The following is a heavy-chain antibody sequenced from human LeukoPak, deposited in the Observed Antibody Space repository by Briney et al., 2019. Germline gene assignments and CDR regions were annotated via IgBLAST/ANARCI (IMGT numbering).Heavy chain of an antibody. CDR1: GFTFSDHY. Sequence: GGSLRLSCAASGFTFSDHYMDWVRQAPGKGLQWVARIRNRARSYTTQYAPSVKDRFTISRDDTENSLFLQMNSLNTEDTAVYFCARLGNYYDNRGFSSDACDIWGQGTMVTVAS. V-gene: IGHV3-72*01. J-gene: IGHJ3*02. D-gene: IGHD3-22*01. CDR2: IRNRARSYTT. CDR3: ARLGNYYDNRGFSSDACDI.